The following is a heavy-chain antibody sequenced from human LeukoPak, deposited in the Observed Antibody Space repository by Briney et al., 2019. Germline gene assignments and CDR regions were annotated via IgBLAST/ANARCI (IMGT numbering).Heavy chain of an antibody. CDR1: GFTFTVYL. J-gene: IGHJ4*02. CDR2: MSSDGNAM. D-gene: IGHD3-22*01. CDR3: VRESEYYFDHSASFDY. Sequence: PGRSLRLSCAASGFTFTVYLIHWVRQAPGKGLEWVAVMSSDGNAMFYADSVKGRFTISRDNSKNTLYLQMYSLRAEDTAVYYCVRESEYYFDHSASFDYWGQGTLVTVSS. V-gene: IGHV3-30-3*01.